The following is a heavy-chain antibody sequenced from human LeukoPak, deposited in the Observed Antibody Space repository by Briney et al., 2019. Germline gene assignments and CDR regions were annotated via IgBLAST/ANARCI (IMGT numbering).Heavy chain of an antibody. CDR2: IWYNGSNK. J-gene: IGHJ4*02. V-gene: IGHV3-33*01. CDR1: GFTFSTYG. Sequence: GGSLRLSSAASGFTFSTYGMHWVRQAPGKGLEWVALIWYNGSNKYYADSVKGRFTISRDNSKNTLYLQMNSLRAEDTAIYYCARDGTQVLDYWGQGTLVTVSS. CDR3: ARDGTQVLDY.